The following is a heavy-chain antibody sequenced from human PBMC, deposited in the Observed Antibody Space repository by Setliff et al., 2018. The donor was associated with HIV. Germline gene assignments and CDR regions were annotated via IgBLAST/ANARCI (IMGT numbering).Heavy chain of an antibody. CDR1: GGSISFYY. J-gene: IGHJ4*02. Sequence: LSLTCSISGGSISFYYWNWLRQTPGKGLEWVANIKQDGTDKYYVDSVRGRFTISRDNARNSLFLQMNSLRVEDTAVYYCARDTCDTPSCYAGPRFVYWGQGNLVTVSS. CDR3: ARDTCDTPSCYAGPRFVY. CDR2: IKQDGTDK. V-gene: IGHV3-7*01. D-gene: IGHD2-2*01.